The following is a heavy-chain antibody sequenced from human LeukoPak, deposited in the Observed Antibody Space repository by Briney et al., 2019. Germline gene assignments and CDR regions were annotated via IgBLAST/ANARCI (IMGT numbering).Heavy chain of an antibody. D-gene: IGHD1-14*01. Sequence: PRGSLRLSCAASGFMFRSYWMTWVRQAPGKGLEWVANIKQDGSEKNYLDSVRGRFTISRDDARNSLYLQMNSLRVEDTAVYYCARDQSIPNLDAFDIWGQGTTVTVSS. CDR3: ARDQSIPNLDAFDI. J-gene: IGHJ3*02. CDR2: IKQDGSEK. V-gene: IGHV3-7*05. CDR1: GFMFRSYW.